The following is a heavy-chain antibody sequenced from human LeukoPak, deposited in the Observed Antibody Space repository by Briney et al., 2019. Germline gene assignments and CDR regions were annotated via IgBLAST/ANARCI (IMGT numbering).Heavy chain of an antibody. CDR2: IYNLGTT. J-gene: IGHJ4*02. V-gene: IGHV4-39*01. D-gene: IGHD5-12*01. Sequence: XXWIXSIYNLGTTQYNPSLKSRLTISVDTSKNQFSLKLSSVTAADTAVCYCAAPYSGHYQYYFDYWGQGALVTVSS. CDR3: AAPYSGHYQYYFDY.